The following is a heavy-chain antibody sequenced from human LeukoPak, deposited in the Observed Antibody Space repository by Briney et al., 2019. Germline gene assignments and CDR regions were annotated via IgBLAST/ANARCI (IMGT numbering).Heavy chain of an antibody. CDR3: AKPTRGSGSFLIDY. J-gene: IGHJ4*02. Sequence: PGRSLRLSCAASGFSFSNYGMHWVHQAPGKGLEWVAVIWDDGSYKYYADSVKGRFTISRDNSENTLYLQMNSLRAEDTAVYYCAKPTRGSGSFLIDYWGQGTLVTVSS. CDR1: GFSFSNYG. D-gene: IGHD1-26*01. CDR2: IWDDGSYK. V-gene: IGHV3-33*06.